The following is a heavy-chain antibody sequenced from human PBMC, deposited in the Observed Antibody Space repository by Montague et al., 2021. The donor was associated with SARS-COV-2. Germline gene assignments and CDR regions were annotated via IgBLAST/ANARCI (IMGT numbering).Heavy chain of an antibody. CDR3: AKESTVVTPGDAFDI. Sequence: SLRPSCAASGFTFDDYAMHWVRQAPGKGLEWVSLISGDGGSTYYADSVKDRFTISRDNSKNSLHLQMNSLRTEDTALYYCAKESTVVTPGDAFDIWGQGTMVTVSS. J-gene: IGHJ3*02. CDR2: ISGDGGST. CDR1: GFTFDDYA. D-gene: IGHD4-23*01. V-gene: IGHV3-43*02.